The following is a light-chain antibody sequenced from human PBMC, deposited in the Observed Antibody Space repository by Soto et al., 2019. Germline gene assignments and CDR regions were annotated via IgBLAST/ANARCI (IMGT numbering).Light chain of an antibody. CDR1: SSDVGAYNY. CDR3: TSYTTFSTVL. J-gene: IGLJ2*01. Sequence: QSALTQPASVSGSPGQSITISCTGTSSDVGAYNYVSWYLQHPGKAPKLMIYDVSNRPSGVSNRFSGTKSGSTASLTISGLQAEDEADYYCTSYTTFSTVLFGGGTKLTVL. V-gene: IGLV2-14*01. CDR2: DVS.